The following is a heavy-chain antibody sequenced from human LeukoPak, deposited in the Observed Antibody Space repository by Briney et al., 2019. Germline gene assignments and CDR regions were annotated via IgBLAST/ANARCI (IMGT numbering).Heavy chain of an antibody. CDR2: IYTSGST. D-gene: IGHD5-12*01. CDR3: ARVALGATIGDYYYYMDV. CDR1: GRSISSYY. J-gene: IGHJ6*03. V-gene: IGHV4-4*07. Sequence: SETLSLTCTVSGRSISSYYCSWIRQPAGKGLEWIGRIYTSGSTNYNPSLKSRVTMSVDTSKNQFSLKLSSVTAADTAVYYCARVALGATIGDYYYYMDVWGKGTTVTVSS.